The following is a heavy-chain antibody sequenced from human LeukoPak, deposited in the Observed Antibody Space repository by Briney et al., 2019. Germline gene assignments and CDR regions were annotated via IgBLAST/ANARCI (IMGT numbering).Heavy chain of an antibody. CDR2: ISSSTSTI. Sequence: PGGSLRLSCAASGFTFSSYEMNWVRQAPGKGLEWVSYISSSTSTIYYADSVKGRFTISRDNAKNSLYLQMNNLRAEDTAVYHCAREYSSSSGRAFDIWGQGTMVTVSS. CDR3: AREYSSSSGRAFDI. V-gene: IGHV3-48*01. J-gene: IGHJ3*02. CDR1: GFTFSSYE. D-gene: IGHD6-6*01.